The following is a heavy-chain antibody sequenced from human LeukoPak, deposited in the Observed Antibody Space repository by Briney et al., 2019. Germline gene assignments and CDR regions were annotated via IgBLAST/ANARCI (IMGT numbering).Heavy chain of an antibody. D-gene: IGHD4-11*01. Sequence: SETLSLTCDVFGYSITSGYYWGWIRQPPGKGLEWIGSISQYGTTSYDPPLKSRVIMSVDTSKNQFSLKLTSVTAADTAVYYCARTSTTLTWGQGILVTVSS. J-gene: IGHJ4*02. CDR1: GYSITSGYY. V-gene: IGHV4-38-2*01. CDR3: ARTSTTLT. CDR2: ISQYGTT.